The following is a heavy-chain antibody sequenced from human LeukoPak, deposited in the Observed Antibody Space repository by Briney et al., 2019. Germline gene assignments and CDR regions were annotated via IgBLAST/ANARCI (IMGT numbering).Heavy chain of an antibody. J-gene: IGHJ5*02. CDR1: GGSISSSSYY. V-gene: IGHV4-39*01. D-gene: IGHD4-11*01. CDR2: IYYSGST. CDR3: ARLVMTTVTNNWFDP. Sequence: SETLSLTCTVSGGSISSSSYYWGWIRQPPGQGLEWIVSIYYSGSTYYNPSLKSRVTISVDASKNQFSLKLSSVTAADTAVYYCARLVMTTVTNNWFDPWGQGTLVTVSS.